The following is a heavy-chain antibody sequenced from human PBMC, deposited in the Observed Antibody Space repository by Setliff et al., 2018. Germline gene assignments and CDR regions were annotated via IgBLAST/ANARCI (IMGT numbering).Heavy chain of an antibody. J-gene: IGHJ5*02. V-gene: IGHV4-39*07. D-gene: IGHD3-3*01. CDR1: GGSISSGGYY. CDR2: IYYSGST. CDR3: ARRSLYYNFWSGYFDP. Sequence: SETLSLTCTVSGGSISSGGYYWSWIRRHPGKGLEWIGSIYYSGSTYYNPSLKSRVTISVDTSKNQFSLKLSSVTAADTAVYYCARRSLYYNFWSGYFDPWGQGTLVTVSS.